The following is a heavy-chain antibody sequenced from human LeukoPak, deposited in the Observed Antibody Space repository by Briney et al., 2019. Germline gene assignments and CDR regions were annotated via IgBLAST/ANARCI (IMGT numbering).Heavy chain of an antibody. V-gene: IGHV2-70*11. CDR2: IDWDDDK. Sequence: SGPALVKPTQTLTLTCTFSGFSLSTSGMCVSWIRQPPGKALEWLARIDWDDDKYYSTSLKTRLTISKDTSKNQVVLTMTNMDPVDTATYYCARIRYSQAQTYYYDSSGYYHNYYYYGMDVWGQGTTVTVSS. D-gene: IGHD3-22*01. CDR3: ARIRYSQAQTYYYDSSGYYHNYYYYGMDV. J-gene: IGHJ6*02. CDR1: GFSLSTSGMC.